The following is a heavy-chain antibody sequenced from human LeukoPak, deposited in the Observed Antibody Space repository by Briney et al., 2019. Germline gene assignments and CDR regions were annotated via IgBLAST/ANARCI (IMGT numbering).Heavy chain of an antibody. J-gene: IGHJ4*02. CDR2: IYYSGSP. Sequence: SQTLSLTSTVAGRSISILYTSWIRQPPRKVLEWIGEIYYSGSPNNNPTLKSGSTISLDTPKNQFSLSLGSVTPAEPPVYYWGRIDAVAATPTSLDYWGQGTLVTVSS. CDR1: GRSISILY. D-gene: IGHD6-19*01. V-gene: IGHV4-59*01. CDR3: GRIDAVAATPTSLDY.